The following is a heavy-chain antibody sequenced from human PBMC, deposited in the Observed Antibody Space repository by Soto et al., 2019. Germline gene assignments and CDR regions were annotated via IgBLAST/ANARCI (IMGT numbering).Heavy chain of an antibody. CDR3: ARTAAGAFDY. J-gene: IGHJ4*02. CDR1: CDSISNSNW. CDR2: IYHSGRT. Sequence: SETLSLTCAVSCDSISNSNWWNWVRQPPGKGLEWIGEIYHSGRTNSNPSLKSRVSISVDKSKNQFSLKLSSVTAADTAVYYCARTAAGAFDYWGQGTLVTVSS. V-gene: IGHV4-4*02.